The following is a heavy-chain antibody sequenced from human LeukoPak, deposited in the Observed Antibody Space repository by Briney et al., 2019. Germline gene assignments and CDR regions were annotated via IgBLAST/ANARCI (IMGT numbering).Heavy chain of an antibody. CDR1: GFTVSTNY. J-gene: IGHJ4*02. D-gene: IGHD6-19*01. V-gene: IGHV3-23*01. CDR2: ISGSGGST. CDR3: AKDMLGIAVANFDY. Sequence: GGSLRLSCVASGFTVSTNYMSWVRQAPGKGLEWVSSISGSGGSTQYADSVQGRFAISRDNSKNTLYLQMNSLRAEDTAVYYCAKDMLGIAVANFDYWGQGTLVTVSS.